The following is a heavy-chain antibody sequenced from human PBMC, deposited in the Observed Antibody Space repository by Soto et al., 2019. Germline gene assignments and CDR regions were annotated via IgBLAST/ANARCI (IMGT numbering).Heavy chain of an antibody. D-gene: IGHD3-10*01. V-gene: IGHV3-30*18. CDR3: AKGSFSAQQFLDH. CDR2: ISSDGNDK. CDR1: GLTFSNYG. Sequence: QVQLVESGGGVVQPGRSLRLSCAASGLTFSNYGMHWVRQAPGKVLEWVTTISSDGNDKYYAGSVKGRFTISRDNSENTLDLQMNGLRAEDTAVYYCAKGSFSAQQFLDHWWQGTLVTVSS. J-gene: IGHJ4*02.